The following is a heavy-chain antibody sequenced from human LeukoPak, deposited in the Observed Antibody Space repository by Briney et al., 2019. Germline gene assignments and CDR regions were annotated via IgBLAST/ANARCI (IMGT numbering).Heavy chain of an antibody. J-gene: IGHJ4*02. CDR1: GFTFSSYS. CDR2: INSDGSST. V-gene: IGHV3-74*01. Sequence: GGSLRLSCAASGFTFSSYSMNWVRQAPGKGLVWVSRINSDGSSTSYADSVKGRFTISRDNAKNTLYLQMNSLRAEDTAVYYCAGGYGSGSLRPFDYWGQGTLVTVPS. CDR3: AGGYGSGSLRPFDY. D-gene: IGHD3-10*01.